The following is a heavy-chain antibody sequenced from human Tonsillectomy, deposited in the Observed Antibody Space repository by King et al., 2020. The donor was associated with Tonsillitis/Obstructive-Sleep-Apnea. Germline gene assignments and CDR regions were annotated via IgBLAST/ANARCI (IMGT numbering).Heavy chain of an antibody. J-gene: IGHJ6*03. CDR3: AAGLGYSSSYYYYMDV. CDR2: IVVGGGPQ. CDR1: GFTFISSA. Sequence: QLVESGPEVKKPGTSVKVSCKASGFTFISSAVQWLDQPLGHRFEGLDGIVVGGGPQNFAQKFQDRVTITRDMSTSTAYMELSSLRSEDTAVYYCAAGLGYSSSYYYYMDVWGKGTTVTVSS. V-gene: IGHV1-58*01. D-gene: IGHD6-6*01.